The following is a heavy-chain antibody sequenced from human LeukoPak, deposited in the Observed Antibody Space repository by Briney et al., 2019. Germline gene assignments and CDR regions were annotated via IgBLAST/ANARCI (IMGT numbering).Heavy chain of an antibody. CDR1: GFYFSGYS. D-gene: IGHD1-1*01. Sequence: GGSLRLSCAASGFYFSGYSMNWVRQAPGQGLEWVSSINICSTYMYYADSVKGRFTISRDNAKNSLHLKMYSRRGEDTAVYFCARVEATTGRNYHYYYMDVWGKGTTVTVSS. CDR2: INICSTYM. CDR3: ARVEATTGRNYHYYYMDV. J-gene: IGHJ6*03. V-gene: IGHV3-21*01.